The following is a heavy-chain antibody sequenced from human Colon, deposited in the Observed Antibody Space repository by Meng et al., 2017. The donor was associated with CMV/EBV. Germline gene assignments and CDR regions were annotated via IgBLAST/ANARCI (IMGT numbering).Heavy chain of an antibody. Sequence: GESLKISCVVSGFIVSGDYMRWVRQAPGKGLEWVANIKQDGSEKYYVDSVKGRFTISRDNAKNSLYLQMNSLRAEDTAVYYCARDVVVPAAISYYYYGMDVWGQGTTVTVSS. J-gene: IGHJ6*02. CDR3: ARDVVVPAAISYYYYGMDV. CDR2: IKQDGSEK. D-gene: IGHD2-2*01. V-gene: IGHV3-7*01. CDR1: GFIVSGDY.